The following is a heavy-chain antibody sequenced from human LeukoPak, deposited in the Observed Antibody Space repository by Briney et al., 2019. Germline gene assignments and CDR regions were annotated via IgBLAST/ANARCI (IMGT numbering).Heavy chain of an antibody. CDR3: TRQHITMRVTGAYLTN. V-gene: IGHV3-49*04. Sequence: GGSLRLSCTASGFTFGVFAVSWVRQSPGKGLEGVGFIRSKAYGGTTEYAASVKGRFTISRDDSKNIAYLQMNSLKTEDTAVYYCTRQHITMRVTGAYLTNWGKGTLVTVSS. J-gene: IGHJ4*02. CDR2: IRSKAYGGTT. D-gene: IGHD3-22*01. CDR1: GFTFGVFA.